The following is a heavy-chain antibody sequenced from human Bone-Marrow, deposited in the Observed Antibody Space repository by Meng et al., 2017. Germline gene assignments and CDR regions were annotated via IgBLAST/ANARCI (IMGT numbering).Heavy chain of an antibody. V-gene: IGHV3-48*03. CDR3: ARDSDGIPARPGGNYFDY. Sequence: GESLKIPCAASGFPFRNYEVNWVRQAPGQGLEWISYIRSGGSIKLQAESVRGRFTNSRDDAKNSVYLHMNSLRAEDTAVYYCARDSDGIPARPGGNYFDYWGQGALVTVSS. CDR1: GFPFRNYE. D-gene: IGHD6-6*01. J-gene: IGHJ4*02. CDR2: IRSGGSIK.